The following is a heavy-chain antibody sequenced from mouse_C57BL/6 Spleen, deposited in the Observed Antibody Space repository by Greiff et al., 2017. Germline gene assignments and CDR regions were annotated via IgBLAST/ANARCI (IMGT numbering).Heavy chain of an antibody. CDR3: ARGGSSYY. J-gene: IGHJ2*01. D-gene: IGHD1-1*01. CDR2: IDPSDSYT. Sequence: VQLQQPGAELVKPGASVKMSCKASGYTFTSYWITWVKQRPGQGLEWIGEIDPSDSYTNYNQKFKGKATLTVDTSSSTAYMQLSSLTSEDSAVYYCARGGSSYYWGQGTTLTVSS. V-gene: IGHV1-69*02. CDR1: GYTFTSYW.